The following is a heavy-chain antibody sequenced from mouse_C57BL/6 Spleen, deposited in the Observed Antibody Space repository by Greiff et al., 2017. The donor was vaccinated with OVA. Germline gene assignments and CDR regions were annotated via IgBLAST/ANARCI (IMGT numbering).Heavy chain of an antibody. Sequence: VQLVESGPGLVQPSQSLSITCTVSGFSLTSYGVHWVRQSPGKGLEWLGVIWRGGSTDYNAAFMSRLSITKDNSKSQVFFKMNSLQADDTAIYYCAKEAYSMGMMDYWGQGTSVTVSS. CDR3: AKEAYSMGMMDY. D-gene: IGHD1-1*02. CDR1: GFSLTSYG. V-gene: IGHV2-5*01. J-gene: IGHJ4*01. CDR2: IWRGGST.